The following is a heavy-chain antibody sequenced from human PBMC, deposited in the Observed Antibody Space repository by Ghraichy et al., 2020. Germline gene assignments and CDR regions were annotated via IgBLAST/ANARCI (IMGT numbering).Heavy chain of an antibody. CDR1: GDSISSYY. J-gene: IGHJ4*02. CDR2: IYYSGST. D-gene: IGHD2-2*03. CDR3: ARGGYCSSTSCFKRGFDY. Sequence: SETLSLTCTVSGDSISSYYWSWIRQPPGKGLEWIGYIYYSGSTNYNPSLKSRVTISVDTSKNQFSLKLSSVTAADTAVYYCARGGYCSSTSCFKRGFDYWGQGTLVTVSS. V-gene: IGHV4-59*01.